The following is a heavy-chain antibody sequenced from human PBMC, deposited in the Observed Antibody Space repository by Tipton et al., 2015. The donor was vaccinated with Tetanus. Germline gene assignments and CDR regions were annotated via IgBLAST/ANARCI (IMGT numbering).Heavy chain of an antibody. CDR3: ARLREIVSRSGWAFDY. V-gene: IGHV4-59*04. CDR1: GGSFSGFY. D-gene: IGHD3-10*01. J-gene: IGHJ4*02. Sequence: LRLSCAVSGGSFSGFYWSWIRQPPGKGLEWIGSISYSGRTYYSPSLKSRVNMSVDTSKKDFSVRLGSVTAADTAVYYCARLREIVSRSGWAFDYWGQGILVTVSS. CDR2: ISYSGRT.